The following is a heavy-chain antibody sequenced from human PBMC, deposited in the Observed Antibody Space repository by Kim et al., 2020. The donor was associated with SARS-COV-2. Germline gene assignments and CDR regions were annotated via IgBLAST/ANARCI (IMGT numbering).Heavy chain of an antibody. CDR1: GGSISSSSYY. Sequence: SETLSLTCIVSGGSISSSSYYWGWIRQPPGKGLEWIGSIYYSGNTYYNPSLKSRVTMSVDTSKNQFSLKLSSVTAADTAVYYCARLSRPMVRGVMDPWGQGTLVTVSS. D-gene: IGHD3-10*01. V-gene: IGHV4-39*07. J-gene: IGHJ5*02. CDR2: IYYSGNT. CDR3: ARLSRPMVRGVMDP.